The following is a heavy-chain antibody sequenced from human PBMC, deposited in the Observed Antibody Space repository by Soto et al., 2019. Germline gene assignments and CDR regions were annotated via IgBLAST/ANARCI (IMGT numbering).Heavy chain of an antibody. CDR2: IIPIFGTA. Sequence: QVQLVQSGAEVKKPGSSVKVSCKASGGTFSSYAISWVRQAPGQGLEWMGGIIPIFGTANYAQKFQGRVTITADESTSTAYMELSSLRSEDTAVYYCARDRVGLGGIAGGAFDYWGQGTLVTVSS. CDR3: ARDRVGLGGIAGGAFDY. J-gene: IGHJ4*02. V-gene: IGHV1-69*01. CDR1: GGTFSSYA. D-gene: IGHD6-13*01.